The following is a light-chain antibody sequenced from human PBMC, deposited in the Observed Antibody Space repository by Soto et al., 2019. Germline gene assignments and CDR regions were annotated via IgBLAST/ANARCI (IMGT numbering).Light chain of an antibody. Sequence: QSALTQPRSVSGSPGQSVTISCTGTSSDVGGYNYVSWYQQHPGKAPKLMIYDVSKRPSGVPDRFSGSKSGNTASLTISGLQAEDEADYYCCSYAGSYTFPRVVFGGGTKLTVL. CDR1: SSDVGGYNY. CDR3: CSYAGSYTFPRVV. CDR2: DVS. V-gene: IGLV2-11*01. J-gene: IGLJ2*01.